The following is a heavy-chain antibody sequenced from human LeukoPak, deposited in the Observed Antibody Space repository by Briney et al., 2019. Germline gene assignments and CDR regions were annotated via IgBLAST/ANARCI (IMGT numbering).Heavy chain of an antibody. CDR1: GYTFTSYG. D-gene: IGHD3-3*01. Sequence: AASVKVSCKASGYTFTSYGISWVRQAPGQGLEWMGWISAYNGNTNYAQKLQGRVTMTTDTSTSTAYMELRSLRSDDTAVYYCARQGPVRFLEWVQEPNWFDPWGQGTLVTVSS. CDR2: ISAYNGNT. CDR3: ARQGPVRFLEWVQEPNWFDP. V-gene: IGHV1-18*01. J-gene: IGHJ5*02.